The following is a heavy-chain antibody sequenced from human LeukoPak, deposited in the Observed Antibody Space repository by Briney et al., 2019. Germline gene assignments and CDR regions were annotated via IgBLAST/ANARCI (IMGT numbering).Heavy chain of an antibody. Sequence: SETLSLTGAVSGVSISSSNWWSWVRQPPGKGLGWIGEIYHSGSTNYNPSLKSRVTISVDKSKNQFSLKLSSVTAADTAVYYCARAGKGGSYFEYYFDYWGQGTLVTVSS. CDR1: GVSISSSNW. CDR2: IYHSGST. J-gene: IGHJ4*02. CDR3: ARAGKGGSYFEYYFDY. V-gene: IGHV4-4*02. D-gene: IGHD1-26*01.